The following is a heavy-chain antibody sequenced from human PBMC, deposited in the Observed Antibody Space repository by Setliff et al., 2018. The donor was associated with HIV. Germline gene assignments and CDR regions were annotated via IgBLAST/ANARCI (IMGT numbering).Heavy chain of an antibody. Sequence: SEILSLTCTVSGGSINTYYWSWIRQPAGKGLEWIGRFYTSGSTNYNPSLKSRVTMSVDTSKNQFSLKLSSVTAADTAVYYCARDRLTYYFDYWGQGILVTVSS. V-gene: IGHV4-4*07. CDR3: ARDRLTYYFDY. CDR2: FYTSGST. D-gene: IGHD3-22*01. CDR1: GGSINTYY. J-gene: IGHJ4*02.